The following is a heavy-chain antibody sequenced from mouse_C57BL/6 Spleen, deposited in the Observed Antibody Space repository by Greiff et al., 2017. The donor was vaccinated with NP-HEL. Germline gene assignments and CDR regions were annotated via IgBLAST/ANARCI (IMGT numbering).Heavy chain of an antibody. CDR1: GFTFSSYA. V-gene: IGHV5-9-1*02. Sequence: EVKVVESGEGLVKPGGSLKLSCAASGFTFSSYAMSWVRQTPEKRLEWVAYISSGGDYIYYADTVKGRFTISRDNARNTLYLQMSSLKSEDTAMYYCTRDFPLGDYDGTYYAMDYWGQGTSVTVSS. D-gene: IGHD1-1*01. CDR3: TRDFPLGDYDGTYYAMDY. CDR2: ISSGGDYI. J-gene: IGHJ4*01.